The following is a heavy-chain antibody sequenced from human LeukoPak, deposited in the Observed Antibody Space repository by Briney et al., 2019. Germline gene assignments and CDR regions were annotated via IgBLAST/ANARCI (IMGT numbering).Heavy chain of an antibody. CDR1: GDSISSSHYY. CDR2: IYYSGST. J-gene: IGHJ4*02. V-gene: IGHV4-31*03. D-gene: IGHD6-19*01. CDR3: ARDSKQWLVDY. Sequence: SETLSLTCTVSGDSISSSHYYWSWIRQHPGKGLEWIGYIYYSGSTYYNPSLKSRVTISVDTSKNQFSLKLSSVTAADTAVYYCARDSKQWLVDYWGQGTLVTVSS.